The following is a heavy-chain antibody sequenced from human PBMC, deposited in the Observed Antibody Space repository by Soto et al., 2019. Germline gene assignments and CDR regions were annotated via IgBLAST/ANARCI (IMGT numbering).Heavy chain of an antibody. CDR1: GFTFSNAW. D-gene: IGHD5-12*01. V-gene: IGHV3-15*01. CDR2: IKSKTDGGTT. J-gene: IGHJ6*02. Sequence: EVQLVESGGGLVKPGGSLRLSCAASGFTFSNAWMSWVRQAPGKGLEWVGRIKSKTDGGTTDYAAPVKGRFTISRDEAKNTLYLQRNSLKTEDTDVYYCTTAEWLRLMGYYSCGMDVWGQGTTVTVSS. CDR3: TTAEWLRLMGYYSCGMDV.